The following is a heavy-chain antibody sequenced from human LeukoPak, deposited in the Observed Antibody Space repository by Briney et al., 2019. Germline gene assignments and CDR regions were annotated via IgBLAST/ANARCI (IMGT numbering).Heavy chain of an antibody. D-gene: IGHD1-1*01. CDR3: AKGDQSRTTFFDP. Sequence: PGGSLRLSCVASGFTFRNYAMTWVRQAPGKGLEWVSIISSGGGSGTYYEDSVKGRFTISRDNSKNILFLQMNSLRADDTAVYYCAKGDQSRTTFFDPWGQGTLVTVSS. CDR1: GFTFRNYA. CDR2: ISSGGGSGT. V-gene: IGHV3-23*01. J-gene: IGHJ5*02.